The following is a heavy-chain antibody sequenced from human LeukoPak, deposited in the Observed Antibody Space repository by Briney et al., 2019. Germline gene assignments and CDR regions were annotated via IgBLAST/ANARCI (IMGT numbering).Heavy chain of an antibody. D-gene: IGHD7-27*01. CDR3: ARGPGANYFDY. V-gene: IGHV1-2*02. J-gene: IGHJ4*02. Sequence: ASVKVSCKASGYTFTNYDIHWVRQAPGQGLEWMGWINPNNGGTNYAQKFQGRVTMAGDPSISTAYMELSRLRSDDTAMFYCARGPGANYFDYWGQGTLVTVSS. CDR1: GYTFTNYD. CDR2: INPNNGGT.